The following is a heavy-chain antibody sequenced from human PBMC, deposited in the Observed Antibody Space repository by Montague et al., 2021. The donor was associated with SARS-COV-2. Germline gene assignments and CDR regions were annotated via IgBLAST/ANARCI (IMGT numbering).Heavy chain of an antibody. Sequence: SETLSLTCTVSGASVGSSDWGWIRQSPGKGLEWIGYFYSVGSTDYNPSLKSRATISRDTSKNQFSLKVRSATAADTAVYYCARETMTADAFDIWGQGTMVTVSS. CDR2: FYSVGST. CDR1: GASVGSSD. CDR3: ARETMTADAFDI. J-gene: IGHJ3*02. D-gene: IGHD1-14*01. V-gene: IGHV4-59*02.